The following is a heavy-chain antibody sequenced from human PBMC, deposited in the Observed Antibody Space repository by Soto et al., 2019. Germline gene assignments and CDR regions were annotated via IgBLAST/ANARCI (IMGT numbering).Heavy chain of an antibody. V-gene: IGHV3-23*01. CDR2: ISFGGGNT. Sequence: PGGSLRLSCAVSGFTFSDYAMTWVRQAPGKGLEWVATISFGGGNTYYADSVEGRFTISRDNSKNTLFLQMYSLRAEDTAVYYCAKERSNYYDSSGVDYYYYGMDVWGQGTTVTVSS. J-gene: IGHJ6*02. CDR3: AKERSNYYDSSGVDYYYYGMDV. D-gene: IGHD3-22*01. CDR1: GFTFSDYA.